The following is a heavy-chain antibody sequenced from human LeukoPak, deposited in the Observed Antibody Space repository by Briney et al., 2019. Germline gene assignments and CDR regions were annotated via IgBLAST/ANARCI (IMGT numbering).Heavy chain of an antibody. CDR3: AKAYDLWSGYPLFDF. V-gene: IGHV3-23*01. D-gene: IGHD3-3*01. J-gene: IGHJ4*02. Sequence: PGGSLRLSCAASGFSFYSYVMSWARQAPGKGLEWVSGISDSGGSTYYADSVKGRFTLSRDNSKNMLYLQMNSLRAEDTAVYYCAKAYDLWSGYPLFDFWGQGTLVTVSS. CDR1: GFSFYSYV. CDR2: ISDSGGST.